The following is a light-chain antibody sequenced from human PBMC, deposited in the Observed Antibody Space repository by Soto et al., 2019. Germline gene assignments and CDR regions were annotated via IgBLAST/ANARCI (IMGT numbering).Light chain of an antibody. J-gene: IGKJ1*01. CDR1: QSLSGC. CDR2: AVS. V-gene: IGKV1-5*01. CDR3: QQYKYLWT. Sequence: DIQMTQSPSTLSASVGDRVTITCRASQSLSGCLAWYQQKPGKAPKVLIYAVSSLESGVPSRFSGSVSGTEFTLTSCSLPADDFAYYYCQQYKYLWTFGQGTKVDVK.